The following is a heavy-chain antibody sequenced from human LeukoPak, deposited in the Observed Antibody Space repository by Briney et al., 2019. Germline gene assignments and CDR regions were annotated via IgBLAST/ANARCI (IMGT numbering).Heavy chain of an antibody. CDR3: ARETCSGGSCFQFDF. D-gene: IGHD2-15*01. J-gene: IGHJ4*02. V-gene: IGHV4-59*01. Sequence: KPSETLSLTCTVSGDSISNCYWSWIRQSPGKGLEWIGYIYYSGSTNYNPSLKSRVTISVDTSKNQFSLKLSSVTAADTAVYYCARETCSGGSCFQFDFWGQGTLVTVSS. CDR1: GDSISNCY. CDR2: IYYSGST.